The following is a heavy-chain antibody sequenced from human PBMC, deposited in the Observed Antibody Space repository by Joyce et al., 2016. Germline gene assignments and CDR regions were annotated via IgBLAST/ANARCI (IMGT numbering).Heavy chain of an antibody. J-gene: IGHJ4*02. D-gene: IGHD6-19*01. CDR3: ARSQWLAPLMY. V-gene: IGHV4-34*01. Sequence: QVQLQQWGAGLLKPSETLSLTCAVSGGPFRGFFWTWVRQPPGKGLEWIGDINNSGVTNYNPSLKTRVTFSVDTSKNQFSPKLTSLSAADTAVYYCARSQWLAPLMYWGQGTPVTVSS. CDR2: INNSGVT. CDR1: GGPFRGFF.